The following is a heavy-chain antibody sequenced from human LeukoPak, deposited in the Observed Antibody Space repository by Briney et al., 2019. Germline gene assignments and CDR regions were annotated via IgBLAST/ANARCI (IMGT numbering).Heavy chain of an antibody. D-gene: IGHD2-15*01. V-gene: IGHV3-30*18. Sequence: GGSLRLSCAASGFTFSSYGMHWVRQAPGKGLEWVAVISYDGSNKYYADSVKGRFTISRDNSKNTLYLQMNSLRAEDTAVYYCAKELFRIFYMDVWGKGTTVTVSS. CDR3: AKELFRIFYMDV. CDR2: ISYDGSNK. CDR1: GFTFSSYG. J-gene: IGHJ6*03.